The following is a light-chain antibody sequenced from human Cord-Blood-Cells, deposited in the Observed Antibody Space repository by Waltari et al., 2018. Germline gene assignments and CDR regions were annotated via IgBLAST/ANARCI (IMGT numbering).Light chain of an antibody. J-gene: IGLJ3*02. V-gene: IGLV2-14*02. Sequence: QSALTQPASVSGSPGQSITISCPGTSSAVGSYNLVSWYQQHPGKAPKLMIYDVSKRPSGVSNRFSGSKSGNTASLTISGLQAEDEADYYCSSYTSSSTWVFGGGTKLTVL. CDR1: SSAVGSYNL. CDR3: SSYTSSSTWV. CDR2: DVS.